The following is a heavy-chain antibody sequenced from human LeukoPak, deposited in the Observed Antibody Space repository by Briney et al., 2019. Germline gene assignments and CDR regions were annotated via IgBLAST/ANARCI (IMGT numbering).Heavy chain of an antibody. CDR1: GFTFSSYS. D-gene: IGHD3-3*01. CDR2: ISRSSRTI. J-gene: IGHJ6*02. CDR3: AVFLEWQGATYYGMDV. V-gene: IGHV3-48*02. Sequence: AGGSLRLSCAASGFTFSSYSMNWVRQAPGKGLEWVSYISRSSRTIYYADSVKGRFTISSDNAKNSLYLQMNSLRDEDTAVYYCAVFLEWQGATYYGMDVWGQGTTVTVSS.